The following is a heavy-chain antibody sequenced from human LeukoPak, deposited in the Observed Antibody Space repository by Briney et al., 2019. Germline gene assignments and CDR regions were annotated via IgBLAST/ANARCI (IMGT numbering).Heavy chain of an antibody. CDR3: AKTYAFDI. CDR2: ISAGGDST. V-gene: IGHV3-23*01. J-gene: IGHJ3*02. CDR1: GFTVSSNY. Sequence: GGSLRLSCAASGFTVSSNYMSWVRQAPGKGLEWVSAISAGGDSTYYADSVKGRFTISRDNSKNTLYLQMSSLRADDTAVYYCAKTYAFDIWGQGTMVTVSS.